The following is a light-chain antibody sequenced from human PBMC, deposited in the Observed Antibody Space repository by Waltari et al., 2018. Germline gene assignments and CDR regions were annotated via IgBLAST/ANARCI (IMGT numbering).Light chain of an antibody. J-gene: IGLJ2*01. Sequence: SHELTQPPSVSVSHGQTARITCSGDALSSKYAYWYQQKSGQAPVLVIYEDSKRPSGIPERFSGSGSGTMATLTISGAQVDDEADYYCYSSDNSGFYKLFGGGTKLTVL. V-gene: IGLV3-10*01. CDR2: EDS. CDR1: ALSSKY. CDR3: YSSDNSGFYKL.